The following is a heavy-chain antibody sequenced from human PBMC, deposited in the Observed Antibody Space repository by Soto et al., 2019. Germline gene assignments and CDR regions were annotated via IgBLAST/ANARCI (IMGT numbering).Heavy chain of an antibody. Sequence: QVQLVESGGGLVKPGGSLRLSCAASGFIFSDYYMTWIRQAPGKGLEWISCSRNRDRSTYFADSVKDRFVVSKDNAKNLVYLQMNRLRAEDTAVYFCARAWKIEKFGVISMSKGLDVWGQGTKVTVSS. J-gene: IGHJ6*02. D-gene: IGHD3-3*01. V-gene: IGHV3-11*01. CDR3: ARAWKIEKFGVISMSKGLDV. CDR2: SRNRDRST. CDR1: GFIFSDYY.